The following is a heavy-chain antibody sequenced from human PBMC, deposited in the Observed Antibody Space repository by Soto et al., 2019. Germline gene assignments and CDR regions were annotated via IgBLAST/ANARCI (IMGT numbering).Heavy chain of an antibody. D-gene: IGHD4-17*01. J-gene: IGHJ6*02. Sequence: ASVKVSCKASGGTFSSYAISWVRQAPGQGLEWMGGIIPIFGTANYAQKFQGRVTITADESPSTAYMELSSLRSEDTAVYYCARRPTEYYYYGMDVWGQGTTVTVS. CDR2: IIPIFGTA. V-gene: IGHV1-69*13. CDR1: GGTFSSYA. CDR3: ARRPTEYYYYGMDV.